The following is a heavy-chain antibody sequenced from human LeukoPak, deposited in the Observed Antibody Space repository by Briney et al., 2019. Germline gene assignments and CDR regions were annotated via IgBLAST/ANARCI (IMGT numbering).Heavy chain of an antibody. V-gene: IGHV4-39*01. D-gene: IGHD7-27*01. Sequence: SETLSLTCTVSGGSISNTNYYWGWIRQPPGRGLEWIGNIYYSGNTYYNLSLKSRVTISVDTSKNQFSLKLSSVTAADTAVYYCASLLNGGVAHWFDPWGQGTLVTVSS. CDR2: IYYSGNT. CDR1: GGSISNTNYY. J-gene: IGHJ5*02. CDR3: ASLLNGGVAHWFDP.